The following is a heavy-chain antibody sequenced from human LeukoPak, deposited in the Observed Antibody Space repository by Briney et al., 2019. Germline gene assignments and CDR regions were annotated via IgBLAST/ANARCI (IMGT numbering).Heavy chain of an antibody. Sequence: PGGSLRLSCAASGFSFSNYGMHWVRQAPGKGLEWVAVIWYDGSNKYYADSVKGRFTISRGNSKNTLYLQMNSLRAEDTAVYYCARDSSYYFDYWGQGTLVAVSS. J-gene: IGHJ4*02. CDR3: ARDSSYYFDY. D-gene: IGHD6-6*01. V-gene: IGHV3-33*01. CDR2: IWYDGSNK. CDR1: GFSFSNYG.